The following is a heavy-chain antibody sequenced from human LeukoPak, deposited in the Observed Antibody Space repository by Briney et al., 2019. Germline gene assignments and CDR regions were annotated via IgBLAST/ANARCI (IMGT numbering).Heavy chain of an antibody. CDR1: GGSISNSSYY. J-gene: IGHJ5*02. Sequence: SETLSLTCTVSGGSISNSSYYWGWIRQPPGKGLEWIGSLHYSGSTYYTPSLKSRVTISVDTSKNQFSLKLSSLTAADTAVYYCARPQYYYDSSNSPSAWFDPWGQGTLVTVSA. V-gene: IGHV4-39*01. CDR3: ARPQYYYDSSNSPSAWFDP. D-gene: IGHD3-22*01. CDR2: LHYSGST.